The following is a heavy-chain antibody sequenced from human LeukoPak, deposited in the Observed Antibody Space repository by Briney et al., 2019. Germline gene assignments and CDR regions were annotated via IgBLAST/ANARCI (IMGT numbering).Heavy chain of an antibody. J-gene: IGHJ3*02. Sequence: GESLKISCKGSGYSFTSYWIGWVRQMPGKGLEWMGIVDPADADARYRPPFQGQVTMSADKSINTAYLLWSRLKASDTAMYYCARLHASGSFDIWGQGTMVTVSS. V-gene: IGHV5-51*01. CDR3: ARLHASGSFDI. D-gene: IGHD3-10*01. CDR1: GYSFTSYW. CDR2: VDPADADA.